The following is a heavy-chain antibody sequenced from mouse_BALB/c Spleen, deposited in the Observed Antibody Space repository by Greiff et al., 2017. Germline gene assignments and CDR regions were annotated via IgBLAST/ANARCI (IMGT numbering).Heavy chain of an antibody. CDR3: ARRPYYGSRDWYFEV. J-gene: IGHJ1*01. V-gene: IGHV1S135*01. Sequence: VQLQQSGPELMKPGASVKISCKASGYSFTSYYMHWVKQSHGKSLEWIGYIDPFNGGTSYNQKFKGKATLTVDKSSSTAYMHLSSLTSEDSAVYYCARRPYYGSRDWYFEVWGAGTTVTVSS. CDR1: GYSFTSYY. CDR2: IDPFNGGT. D-gene: IGHD1-1*01.